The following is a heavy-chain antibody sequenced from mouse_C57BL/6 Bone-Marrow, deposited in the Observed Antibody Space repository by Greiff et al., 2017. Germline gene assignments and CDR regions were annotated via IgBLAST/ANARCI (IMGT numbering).Heavy chain of an antibody. CDR2: IYPGSGST. V-gene: IGHV1-55*01. CDR3: AEAAFYYYGPWFAY. J-gene: IGHJ3*01. Sequence: QVQLQQPGAELVKPGASVKMSCKASGYTFTSYWITWVKQRPGQGLEWIGDIYPGSGSTNYNEKFKSKATLTVDTSSSTAYMQLSSLTSEDTAVYYCAEAAFYYYGPWFAYWGQGTLVTVSA. CDR1: GYTFTSYW. D-gene: IGHD1-1*01.